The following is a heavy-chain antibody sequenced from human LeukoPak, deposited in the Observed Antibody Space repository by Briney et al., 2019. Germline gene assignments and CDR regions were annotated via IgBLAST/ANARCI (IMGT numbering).Heavy chain of an antibody. CDR3: ARGYCSSTSCYRYAFDI. CDR2: IYTSGST. J-gene: IGHJ3*02. CDR1: GGSISSYY. D-gene: IGHD2-2*01. V-gene: IGHV4-4*07. Sequence: SETLSLTCTVSGGSISSYYWSWIRQPAGKGLEWIGRIYTSGSTNYNPSLKSRVTMSVDTSKNQFSLKLSSVTAADTAVYYCARGYCSSTSCYRYAFDIWGQGTMVTVSS.